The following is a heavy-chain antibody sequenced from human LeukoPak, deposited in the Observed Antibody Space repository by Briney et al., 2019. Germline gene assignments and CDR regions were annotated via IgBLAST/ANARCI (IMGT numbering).Heavy chain of an antibody. D-gene: IGHD6-13*01. J-gene: IGHJ3*02. CDR2: ISSSSSTI. Sequence: PGGSLRLSCAASGFTFSSYSMNWVRQAPGKGLERVSYISSSSSTIYYADSVKGRFTISRDNAKNSLYLQMNSLRAEDTAVYYCARSGDSSSWFDAFDIWGQGTMVTVSS. CDR1: GFTFSSYS. V-gene: IGHV3-48*01. CDR3: ARSGDSSSWFDAFDI.